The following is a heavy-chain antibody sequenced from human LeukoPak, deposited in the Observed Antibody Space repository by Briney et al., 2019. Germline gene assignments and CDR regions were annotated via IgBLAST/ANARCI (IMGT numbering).Heavy chain of an antibody. Sequence: GGSLRLSCAVSGFTFSNFWMSWVRQAPGKGLEWVANIKEDGSEKYYVDSVKGRFTISRDNGKNSLYLQMNSLRAEDTALYHCVRVMADYGGKGNDAFDIWGQGTMVTVSS. CDR2: IKEDGSEK. V-gene: IGHV3-7*01. J-gene: IGHJ3*02. CDR3: VRVMADYGGKGNDAFDI. CDR1: GFTFSNFW. D-gene: IGHD4-23*01.